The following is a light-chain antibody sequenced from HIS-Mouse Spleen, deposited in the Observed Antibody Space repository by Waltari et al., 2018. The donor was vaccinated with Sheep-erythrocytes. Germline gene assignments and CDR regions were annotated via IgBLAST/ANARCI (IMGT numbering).Light chain of an antibody. V-gene: IGLV2-11*01. J-gene: IGLJ1*01. CDR1: SRDVGGYNY. CDR3: CSYAGSYNHV. Sequence: QSALTQPRSVSGSPGQSVTISCTGTSRDVGGYNYVSWYQPHPGKAPKLMLYDVSKRASGVPDRFSGSKSGNTASLTISGLQAEDEADYYCCSYAGSYNHVFATGTKVTVL. CDR2: DVS.